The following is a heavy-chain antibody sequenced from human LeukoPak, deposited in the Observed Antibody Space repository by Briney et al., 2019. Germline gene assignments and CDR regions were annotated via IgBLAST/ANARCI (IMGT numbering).Heavy chain of an antibody. D-gene: IGHD3-10*01. CDR2: ISSSGSTI. CDR1: GFTVSSNY. J-gene: IGHJ4*02. Sequence: GGSLRLSCAASGFTVSSNYMSWVRQAPGKGLEWVSYISSSGSTIYYADSVKGRFTISRDNAKNSLYLQMNSLRAEDTAVYYCAREHRAEVRGVIITYYFDYWGQGTLVTVSS. CDR3: AREHRAEVRGVIITYYFDY. V-gene: IGHV3-11*04.